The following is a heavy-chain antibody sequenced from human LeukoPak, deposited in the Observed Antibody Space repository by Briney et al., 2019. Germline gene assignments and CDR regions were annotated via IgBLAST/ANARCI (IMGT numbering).Heavy chain of an antibody. J-gene: IGHJ3*02. V-gene: IGHV1-2*02. CDR1: GYTFTGYY. D-gene: IGHD3-22*01. CDR3: ARTLVVINDAFDI. CDR2: INPNSGDT. Sequence: ASVKVSCKTSGYTFTGYYIHWVRQAPGQGLEWMGWINPNSGDTNYAQKFQGRVSMTGDTSISTAYMELSRLRSDDTAVYYCARTLVVINDAFDIWGQGTMVTVSS.